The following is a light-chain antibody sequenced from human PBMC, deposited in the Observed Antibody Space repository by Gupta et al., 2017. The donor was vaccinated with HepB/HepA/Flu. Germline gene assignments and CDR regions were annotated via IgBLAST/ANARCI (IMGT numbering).Light chain of an antibody. CDR2: GNS. CDR3: QSYDSSLSGFYV. Sequence: QSVLTQPPSVSGAPGQRVTISCTGSSSNIGAGYDVHWYQQLPGTAPKLLLYGNSNRPSGVPDRFSGSKSGTSASLAITGLQAEDEADYYCQSYDSSLSGFYVFGTGTKVTVL. CDR1: SSNIGAGYD. V-gene: IGLV1-40*01. J-gene: IGLJ1*01.